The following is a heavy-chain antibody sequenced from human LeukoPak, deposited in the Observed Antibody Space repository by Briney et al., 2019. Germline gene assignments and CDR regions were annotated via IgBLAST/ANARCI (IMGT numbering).Heavy chain of an antibody. J-gene: IGHJ3*02. Sequence: GGSLRLSCAASGFTFSSYDMHWVRQATGKGLEWVSAIGTAGDTYYPGSVKGRFTISRENAKNSLYLQMNSLRAGDTAVYYCARSGGRRGNDAFDIWGQGTMVTVSS. D-gene: IGHD4-23*01. V-gene: IGHV3-13*01. CDR3: ARSGGRRGNDAFDI. CDR2: IGTAGDT. CDR1: GFTFSSYD.